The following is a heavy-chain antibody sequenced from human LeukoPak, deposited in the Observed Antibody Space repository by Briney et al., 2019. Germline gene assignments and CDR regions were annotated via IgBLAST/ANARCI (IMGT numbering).Heavy chain of an antibody. Sequence: ETLSLTCTVSGGSISSSSYYWGWIRQPPGKGLEWIGSIYYSGSTYYNPSLKSRVTISVDTSKNQFSLKLSSVTAADTAVYYCAREAGSAEYFQHWGQGTLVTVSS. J-gene: IGHJ1*01. CDR3: AREAGSAEYFQH. D-gene: IGHD6-13*01. V-gene: IGHV4-39*07. CDR2: IYYSGST. CDR1: GGSISSSSYY.